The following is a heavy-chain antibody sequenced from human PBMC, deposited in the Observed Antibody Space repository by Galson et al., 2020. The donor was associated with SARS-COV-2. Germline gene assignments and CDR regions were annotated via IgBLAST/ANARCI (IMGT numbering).Heavy chain of an antibody. D-gene: IGHD2-15*01. Sequence: GESLKISCKGSGYSFTSYWIGWVRQMPRKGLEWMGIIYPGDSDTRYSPSFQGQVTISADKSISTAYLQWSSLKASDTAMYYCARRPGYCSGGSCYSLDYWGQGTLVTVSS. J-gene: IGHJ4*02. CDR3: ARRPGYCSGGSCYSLDY. CDR2: IYPGDSDT. CDR1: GYSFTSYW. V-gene: IGHV5-51*01.